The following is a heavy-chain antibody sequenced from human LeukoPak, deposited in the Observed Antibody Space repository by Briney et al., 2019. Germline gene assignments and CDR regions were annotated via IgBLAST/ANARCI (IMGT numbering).Heavy chain of an antibody. V-gene: IGHV3-15*01. CDR1: GFSFTNTW. Sequence: GGSLRLSCEASGFSFTNTWMSWVRQAPGKGLEWVGRVKSKADDGTTDYAAPVQGRFTISRDDSKNTLSLQMNSLKTEDTAVYYCATEGGSGSYYGDDAFDMRGQGTMVTVSS. CDR2: VKSKADDGTT. CDR3: ATEGGSGSYYGDDAFDM. D-gene: IGHD3-10*01. J-gene: IGHJ3*02.